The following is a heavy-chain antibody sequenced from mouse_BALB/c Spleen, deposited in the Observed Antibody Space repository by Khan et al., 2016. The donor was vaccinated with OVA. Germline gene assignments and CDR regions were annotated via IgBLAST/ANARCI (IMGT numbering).Heavy chain of an antibody. CDR2: ISYSGNT. V-gene: IGHV3-2*02. CDR3: ARGDGGDFDY. J-gene: IGHJ2*01. CDR1: GYSITTDYA. D-gene: IGHD2-3*01. Sequence: EVQLVESGPGLVKPSQSLSLTCTVTGYSITTDYAWNWIRQFPGNKLEWMGYISYSGNTKYNPSLKSRISITRDTSKNQFFLQLKSVTTEDTGRYYCARGDGGDFDYWGQGTTLTVSS.